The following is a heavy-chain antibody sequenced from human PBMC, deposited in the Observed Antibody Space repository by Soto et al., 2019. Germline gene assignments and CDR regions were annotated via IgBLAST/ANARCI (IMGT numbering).Heavy chain of an antibody. D-gene: IGHD3-16*02. CDR3: AKDKGAFGGVLVFAFDS. J-gene: IGHJ4*02. Sequence: QVQLMESGGGVVQPGTSLRLSCAASGFTFNTFGIHWVRQAPGKGLEWVAVITYDGKNKYYADSVKGRFTISRDNSRDTLYLQMNSLTAEDTAMYYCAKDKGAFGGVLVFAFDSWGQGSLVTVSS. V-gene: IGHV3-30*18. CDR2: ITYDGKNK. CDR1: GFTFNTFG.